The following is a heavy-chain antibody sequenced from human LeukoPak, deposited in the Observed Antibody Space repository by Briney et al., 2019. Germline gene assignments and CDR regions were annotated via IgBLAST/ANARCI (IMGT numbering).Heavy chain of an antibody. CDR3: ARGAMDYYDSSGYYETPFDY. CDR1: GGSFSGYY. D-gene: IGHD3-22*01. Sequence: PSETPSLTCAVYGGSFSGYYWSWIRQPPGKGLEWIGEINHSGSTNYNPSLKSRVTISVDTSKNQFSLKLSSVTAADTAVYYCARGAMDYYDSSGYYETPFDYGGQGTLVTVSS. V-gene: IGHV4-34*01. J-gene: IGHJ4*02. CDR2: INHSGST.